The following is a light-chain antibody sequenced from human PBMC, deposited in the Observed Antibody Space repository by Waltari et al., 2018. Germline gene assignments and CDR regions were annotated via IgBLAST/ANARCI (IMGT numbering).Light chain of an antibody. CDR3: LQYNSDPYS. Sequence: DIQMTQSPSSLSASVGDRLTITCRASQGISNNLNWYQQKPGKPPTRLIYDVSSLQSGVPSRFSGSGSGTVFTLTISSLQPEDFATYYCLQYNSDPYSFGQETKVEIK. V-gene: IGKV1-17*01. J-gene: IGKJ2*03. CDR1: QGISNN. CDR2: DVS.